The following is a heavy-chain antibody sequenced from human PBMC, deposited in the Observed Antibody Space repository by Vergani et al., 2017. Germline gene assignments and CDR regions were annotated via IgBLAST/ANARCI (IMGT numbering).Heavy chain of an antibody. D-gene: IGHD3-3*01. J-gene: IGHJ6*02. CDR3: ARASTQFWSGYYTGIDYYYGMDV. CDR1: GYTFTSYY. Sequence: QVQLVQSGAEVKKPGASVKVSCKASGYTFTSYYMHWVRQAPGQGLEWMGIINPSGGSTSYAQKFQGRVTITADKSTSTAYMELSSLRSEDTAVYYCARASTQFWSGYYTGIDYYYGMDVWGQGTTVTVSS. V-gene: IGHV1-46*01. CDR2: INPSGGST.